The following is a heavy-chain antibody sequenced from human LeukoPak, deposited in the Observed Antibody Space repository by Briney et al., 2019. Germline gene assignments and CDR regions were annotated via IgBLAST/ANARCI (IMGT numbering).Heavy chain of an antibody. CDR3: ARVGLAGGLDY. D-gene: IGHD6-13*01. Sequence: GGSLRLSCAASGFTFSNYEMNWVRQAPGKGLEWVSYLSSSGSTIYYADSVKGRSTVSRDNAKNSLYLQMNSLRAEDTAVYYCARVGLAGGLDYWGQGTLVSVPS. CDR1: GFTFSNYE. J-gene: IGHJ4*02. V-gene: IGHV3-48*03. CDR2: LSSSGSTI.